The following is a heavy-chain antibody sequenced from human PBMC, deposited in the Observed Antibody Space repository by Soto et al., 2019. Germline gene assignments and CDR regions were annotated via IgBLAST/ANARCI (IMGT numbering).Heavy chain of an antibody. J-gene: IGHJ6*02. CDR1: GFTFKSYG. CDR2: ISFDGNEV. V-gene: IGHV3-30*18. Sequence: QLVESGGGVVQPGGSLKLSCAAAGFTFKSYGMHWVRQAPGKGLEWVADISFDGNEVNYADSVKGRFHISRDNSMNTLYLQMNTLRSDDTGVYYCVKEPPRGPLAEPGLSYQGVDVWGQGAAVTVSS. CDR3: VKEPPRGPLAEPGLSYQGVDV. D-gene: IGHD1-1*01.